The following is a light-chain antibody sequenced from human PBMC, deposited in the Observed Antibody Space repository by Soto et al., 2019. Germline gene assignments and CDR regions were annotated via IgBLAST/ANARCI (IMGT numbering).Light chain of an antibody. V-gene: IGKV3-15*01. J-gene: IGKJ4*01. CDR3: QQYDNWPPT. CDR2: GAS. CDR1: QSIGSK. Sequence: EIMMTQSPATQSVSPGERATLSCRASQSIGSKLAWYQQKPGQAPRLLFYGASNRATGIPARFGGSGSGTEFTLPISSLQSEDFAVYSCQQYDNWPPTFGGGTKVDIK.